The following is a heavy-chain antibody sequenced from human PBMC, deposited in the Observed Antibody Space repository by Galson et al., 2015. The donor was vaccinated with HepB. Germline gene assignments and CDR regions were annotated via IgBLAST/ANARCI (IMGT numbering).Heavy chain of an antibody. CDR3: ARAVQVVRFEEFITDY. CDR1: GDSVSSNSAA. Sequence: CAISGDSVSSNSAAWNWIRQSPSRGLEWLGRTYCRSKWYNDYAVSVKSRITINPDTSKNQFSLQLNSVTPEDTAVYYCARAVQVVRFEEFITDYWGQGTLVTVSS. J-gene: IGHJ4*02. V-gene: IGHV6-1*01. D-gene: IGHD3-10*01. CDR2: TYCRSKWYN.